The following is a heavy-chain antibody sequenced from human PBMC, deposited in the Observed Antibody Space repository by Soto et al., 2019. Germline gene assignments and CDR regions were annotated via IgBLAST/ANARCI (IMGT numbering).Heavy chain of an antibody. V-gene: IGHV3-23*01. CDR1: GLTFRHYA. D-gene: IGHD3-16*02. CDR2: VSGRGDET. J-gene: IGHJ4*02. CDR3: AKGGHLSFFDY. Sequence: EVQLSESGGGLVQPGGSLRLSCTASGLTFRHYAMTWVRQAPGKGPEWVSTVSGRGDETFYADSVKGRFTISSDNSKDTVYLLMNSLRVEDTAVYYCAKGGHLSFFDYWGQGTLVTVSS.